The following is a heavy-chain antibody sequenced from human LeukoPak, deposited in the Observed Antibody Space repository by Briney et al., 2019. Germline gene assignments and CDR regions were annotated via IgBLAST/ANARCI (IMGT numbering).Heavy chain of an antibody. D-gene: IGHD3-10*01. V-gene: IGHV1-18*01. CDR2: ISAYNGNT. J-gene: IGHJ3*02. CDR1: GGTFSSYA. CDR3: ARVTSFGEGAFDI. Sequence: ASVKVSCKASGGTFSSYAISWVRQAPGQGLEWMGWISAYNGNTNYAQKLQGRVTMTTDTSTSTAYMELRSLRSDDTAVYYCARVTSFGEGAFDIWGQGTMVTVSS.